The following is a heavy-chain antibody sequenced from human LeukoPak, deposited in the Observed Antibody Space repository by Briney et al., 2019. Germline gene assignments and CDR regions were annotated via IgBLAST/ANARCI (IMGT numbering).Heavy chain of an antibody. Sequence: SSVKVSCTASGATFTSYAISWVRQAPGQGLGWMGGFIPISGTAIYEQKFEGRVTITAEDSTSTAYMELRSLRSEDTAVYYCARAPTTWFGELQPDYWGQGTLVTVSS. CDR2: FIPISGTA. J-gene: IGHJ4*02. CDR3: ARAPTTWFGELQPDY. D-gene: IGHD3-10*01. V-gene: IGHV1-69*01. CDR1: GATFTSYA.